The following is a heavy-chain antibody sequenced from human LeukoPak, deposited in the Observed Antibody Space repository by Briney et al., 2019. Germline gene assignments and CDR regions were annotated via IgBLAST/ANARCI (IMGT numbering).Heavy chain of an antibody. CDR1: GYSFTSYW. D-gene: IGHD6-6*01. J-gene: IGHJ6*03. CDR2: IYPGDSDT. Sequence: GESLKISCKGSGYSFTSYWIGWVRQMPGKGLEWMRIIYPGDSDTRYSPSFQGQVTISADKSISTAYLQWSSLKASDTAMYYCARQVPYSSSAYYYYYYMDVWGKGTTVTVSS. V-gene: IGHV5-51*01. CDR3: ARQVPYSSSAYYYYYYMDV.